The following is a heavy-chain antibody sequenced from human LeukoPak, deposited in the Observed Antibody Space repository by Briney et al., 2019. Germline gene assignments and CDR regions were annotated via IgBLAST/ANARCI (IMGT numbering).Heavy chain of an antibody. J-gene: IGHJ4*02. D-gene: IGHD6-6*01. V-gene: IGHV3-7*01. CDR1: GFSSSRHS. Sequence: TLRLSPAASGFSSSRHSMDSVPQAPREGLEWVANIKEDGSVRQYVASVKGRFTTSRDNAKNSLYLQMNSLRAEDTAVYYCLAESSTSYEGYWGQGTLVTVSS. CDR3: LAESSTSYEGY. CDR2: IKEDGSVR.